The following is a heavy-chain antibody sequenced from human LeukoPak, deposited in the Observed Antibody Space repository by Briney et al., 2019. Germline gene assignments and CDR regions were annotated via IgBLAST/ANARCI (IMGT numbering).Heavy chain of an antibody. J-gene: IGHJ4*02. Sequence: SETLSLTCTVSGGSISNYHWSWIRQPPGKGLGWIGYIYYRGSTKYNPSLESRVTISVDMSKNQFSLKLNSVTAVATAVYYCARHVWLQPFDYWGQGTLVTVSS. CDR2: IYYRGST. D-gene: IGHD3-9*01. CDR3: ARHVWLQPFDY. V-gene: IGHV4-59*08. CDR1: GGSISNYH.